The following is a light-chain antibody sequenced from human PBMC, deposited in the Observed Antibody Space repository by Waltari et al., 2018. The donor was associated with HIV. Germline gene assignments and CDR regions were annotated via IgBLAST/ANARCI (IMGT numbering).Light chain of an antibody. Sequence: QSALTQPASVSGSPGQSITISCPGTSSDVGSYNLVSWYQQHPGKAPKLMIYEGSKRPSGVSNRFSGSKSANTASLTISGLQAEDEADYYCSSYAGSATLVFGGGTKLTVL. V-gene: IGLV2-23*01. CDR1: SSDVGSYNL. J-gene: IGLJ3*02. CDR3: SSYAGSATLV. CDR2: EGS.